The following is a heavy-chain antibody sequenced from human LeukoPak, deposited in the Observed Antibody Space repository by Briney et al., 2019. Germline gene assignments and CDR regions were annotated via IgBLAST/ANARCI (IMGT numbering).Heavy chain of an antibody. CDR1: GFSVSDYW. V-gene: IGHV3-7*01. CDR3: VRGGGTDWYDP. D-gene: IGHD3-16*01. CDR2: IKQDGSEK. Sequence: PGGSLRLSCAASGFSVSDYWMTWVRQAPGKGLEWVANIKQDGSEKTYVDSVKGRFTISRDNAKNSLYLQMNSPRVEDTAMYYCVRGGGTDWYDPWGQGTLVTVFS. J-gene: IGHJ5*02.